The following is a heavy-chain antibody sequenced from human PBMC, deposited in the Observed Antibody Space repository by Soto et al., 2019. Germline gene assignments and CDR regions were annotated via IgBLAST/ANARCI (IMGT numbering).Heavy chain of an antibody. D-gene: IGHD6-13*01. CDR2: IGTAGDT. CDR1: GFTFSSYA. J-gene: IGHJ6*02. V-gene: IGHV3-13*01. CDR3: ARSGKQLDVYYYGMDV. Sequence: EVQLVESGGGLVQPGGSLRLSCAASGFTFSSYAMHWVRQATGKGLEWVSAIGTAGDTYYPGSVKGRFTISRENAKNSLYLQMNSLRAGDTAVYYCARSGKQLDVYYYGMDVWGQGTTVTVSS.